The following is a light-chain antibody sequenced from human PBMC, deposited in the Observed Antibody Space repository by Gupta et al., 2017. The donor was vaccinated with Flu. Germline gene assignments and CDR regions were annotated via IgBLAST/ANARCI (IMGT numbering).Light chain of an antibody. CDR1: QDISRW. CDR3: HQCSNYPPT. CDR2: DAF. Sequence: LSKRASQDISRWLAWYQQRPDEALRPLIYDAFDLPPGVPARFSGSGSGTQFTLTISDLKPEDFATYYCHQCSNYPPTFGQGTKLEI. J-gene: IGKJ1*01. V-gene: IGKV3-11*01.